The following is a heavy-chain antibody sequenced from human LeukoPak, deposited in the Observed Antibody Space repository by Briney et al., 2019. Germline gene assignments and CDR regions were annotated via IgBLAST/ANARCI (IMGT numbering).Heavy chain of an antibody. CDR2: IIPILGIA. CDR3: ARSLLEGERVYCSSTSCYTAFDI. D-gene: IGHD2-2*02. J-gene: IGHJ3*02. CDR1: GGTFSSYA. Sequence: ASVKVSCKASGGTFSSYAISWVRQAPGQGLEWMGRIIPILGIANYAQKFQGRVTITADKSTSTAYMELSSLRSEDTAVYYCARSLLEGERVYCSSTSCYTAFDIWGQGTMVTVSS. V-gene: IGHV1-69*04.